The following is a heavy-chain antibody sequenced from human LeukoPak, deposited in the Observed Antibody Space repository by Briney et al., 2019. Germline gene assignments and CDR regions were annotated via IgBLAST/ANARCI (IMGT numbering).Heavy chain of an antibody. CDR3: AKERSRYYDILTGYPKGGY. D-gene: IGHD3-9*01. Sequence: PGGSLRLSCAASGFTFSSYAMSWVRQAPGKGLEWVSAISGSGGSTYYADSVKGRFTISRDNSKNTLYLQMNSLRAEDTAVYYCAKERSRYYDILTGYPKGGYWGQGTLVTVSS. V-gene: IGHV3-23*01. CDR2: ISGSGGST. CDR1: GFTFSSYA. J-gene: IGHJ4*02.